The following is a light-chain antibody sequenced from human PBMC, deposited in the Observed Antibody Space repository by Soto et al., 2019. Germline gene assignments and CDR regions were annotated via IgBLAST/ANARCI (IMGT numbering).Light chain of an antibody. J-gene: IGKJ1*01. CDR3: QQYYNTPWT. V-gene: IGKV4-1*01. CDR2: WAS. Sequence: DIVMTQSPDSLAVSLGERATINCKSSQSVLYSSNNKNYLAWYQQKPGQPPNLLIYWASTRESGVPERFSGSGSGTNFTLTISSLQAEDVSVYYCQQYYNTPWTFGQGTKVEIK. CDR1: QSVLYSSNNKNY.